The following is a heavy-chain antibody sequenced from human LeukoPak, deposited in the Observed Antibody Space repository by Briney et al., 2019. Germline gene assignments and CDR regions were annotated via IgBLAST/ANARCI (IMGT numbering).Heavy chain of an antibody. CDR1: GYTFTSYG. J-gene: IGHJ5*02. V-gene: IGHV1-18*04. Sequence: ASVKVSCKASGYTFTSYGISWVRQAPGQGLEWMGWISAYSGNTNYAQKLQGRVTMTTDTSTSTAYMELRSLRSDDTAVYYCAKSPRGLWKNWFDPWGQGTLVTVSS. D-gene: IGHD1-1*01. CDR2: ISAYSGNT. CDR3: AKSPRGLWKNWFDP.